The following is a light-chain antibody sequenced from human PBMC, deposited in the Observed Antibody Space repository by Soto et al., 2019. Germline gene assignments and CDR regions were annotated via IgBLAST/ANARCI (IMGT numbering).Light chain of an antibody. Sequence: QPLLTQPASRSGSPGESITISCTGTSSDDGGYNYVSWYQQHPGKAPNLMIYEVSNLPSGVSNRFSGSKSGNTASLTISGLQAEDEADYYCSSYTSSRTYVFRTGTKVIVL. V-gene: IGLV2-14*01. CDR2: EVS. CDR3: SSYTSSRTYV. J-gene: IGLJ1*01. CDR1: SSDDGGYNY.